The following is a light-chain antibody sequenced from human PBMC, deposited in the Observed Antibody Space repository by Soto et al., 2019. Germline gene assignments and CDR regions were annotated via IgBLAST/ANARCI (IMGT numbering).Light chain of an antibody. CDR2: DVS. J-gene: IGLJ2*01. V-gene: IGLV2-14*01. CDR1: SSDVGGYNY. Sequence: QSALTQPASVSGSPGQSITISCTGTSSDVGGYNYVSWYQQHPGKAPKLMIYDVSNRPSGVSNRFSGSKSGNTASLTISGLQADDEADYYCSSYTSSSTLVVFGGGTKVTV. CDR3: SSYTSSSTLVV.